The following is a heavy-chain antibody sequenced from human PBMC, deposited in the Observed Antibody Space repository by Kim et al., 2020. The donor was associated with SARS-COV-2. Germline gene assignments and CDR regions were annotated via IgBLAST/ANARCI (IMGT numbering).Heavy chain of an antibody. D-gene: IGHD2-15*01. Sequence: GGSLRLSCTASGFTFSNYEMSWVRQTPGGGLEWVSSIHGTGLSIYYADSVKGRFTISRDNAENSLYLQMNSLGAEDTGVYYCVREVVVDDSDFYDLWGQGTQVTVSS. J-gene: IGHJ5*02. V-gene: IGHV3-48*03. CDR1: GFTFSNYE. CDR3: VREVVVDDSDFYDL. CDR2: IHGTGLSI.